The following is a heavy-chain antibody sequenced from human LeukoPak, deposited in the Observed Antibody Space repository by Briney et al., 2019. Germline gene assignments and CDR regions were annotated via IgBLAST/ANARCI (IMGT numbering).Heavy chain of an antibody. CDR2: IKQDASEK. CDR3: ARRGNYGSGTQEY. V-gene: IGHV3-7*03. D-gene: IGHD3-10*01. J-gene: IGHJ4*02. CDR1: GFTFSSYW. Sequence: PGGSLRLSCAASGFTFSSYWMTWVRQAPGKGLEWVANIKQDASEKYYVDSVKGRFTISRDNAKNLLYLQMNSLRVQDTALYYCARRGNYGSGTQEYRGQGTLVTVSS.